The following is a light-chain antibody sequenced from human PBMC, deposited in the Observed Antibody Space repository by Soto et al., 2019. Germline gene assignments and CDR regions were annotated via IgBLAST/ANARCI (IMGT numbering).Light chain of an antibody. CDR1: QSRRSS. CDR2: DAS. Sequence: ETMMTQSPDTLSVSLGERATLSCRASQSRRSSLAWYQQKPGQAPRLLIYDASTRAIGIPARFSGSGSGTDFTLTISGLQSEDFAVYYCQQYNNWPQTFGQGAKVEIK. V-gene: IGKV3-15*01. J-gene: IGKJ1*01. CDR3: QQYNNWPQT.